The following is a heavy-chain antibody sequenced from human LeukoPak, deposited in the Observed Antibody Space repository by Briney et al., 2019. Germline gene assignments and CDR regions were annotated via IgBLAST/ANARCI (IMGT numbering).Heavy chain of an antibody. Sequence: ASVKVSCKVSGYTLTELSTHWVRQAPGKGLEWMGGFDPEDGETIYAQKFQGRVTMTEDTSTDTAYMELSSLRSEDTAVYYCATGGVWFGEPLYYFDYWGQGTLVTVSS. CDR2: FDPEDGET. CDR1: GYTLTELS. V-gene: IGHV1-24*01. D-gene: IGHD3-10*01. CDR3: ATGGVWFGEPLYYFDY. J-gene: IGHJ4*02.